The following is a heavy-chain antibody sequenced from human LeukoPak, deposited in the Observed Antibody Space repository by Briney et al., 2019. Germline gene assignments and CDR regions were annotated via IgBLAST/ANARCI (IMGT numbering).Heavy chain of an antibody. CDR1: GFTFSSYG. V-gene: IGHV3-30*03. D-gene: IGHD3-10*01. CDR2: ISYDGSNK. Sequence: GGSLRLSCAASGFTFSSYGMHWVRQAPGKGLEWVAVISYDGSNKYYADSVKGRFTISRDNSKNTLYLQMNSLRAEDTAVYYCAVYHGSGSYSHPYYYMDVWGKGTTVTISS. CDR3: AVYHGSGSYSHPYYYMDV. J-gene: IGHJ6*03.